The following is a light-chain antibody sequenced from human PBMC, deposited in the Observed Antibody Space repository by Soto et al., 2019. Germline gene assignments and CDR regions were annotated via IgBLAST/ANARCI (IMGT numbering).Light chain of an antibody. J-gene: IGKJ1*01. CDR3: QQYGSSPRT. CDR2: KAT. CDR1: QDISAW. Sequence: DIQMTQSPSTLSASVGDIVTITCRASQDISAWLAWYQQKPGKPPKLVIYKATALETGIPARFSGSGSGTDFTLTIRRLEPEDFAVYYCQQYGSSPRTFGQGTKVDIK. V-gene: IGKV1-5*03.